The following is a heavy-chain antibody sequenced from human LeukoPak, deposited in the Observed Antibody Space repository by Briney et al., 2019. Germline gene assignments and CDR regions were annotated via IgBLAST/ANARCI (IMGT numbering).Heavy chain of an antibody. CDR3: AKPRTTGLGWAQFDY. J-gene: IGHJ4*02. V-gene: IGHV3-23*01. CDR1: GFVFGSYA. D-gene: IGHD2-8*02. CDR2: ISSSGGST. Sequence: PGGSLRLSCAASGFVFGSYAMSWVRQAPGKGLEWVSGISSSGGSTYHADSVRGRFTISGDNSKNTQYLQMNSLRVEDTAVYYCAKPRTTGLGWAQFDYWGQGSLVTVSS.